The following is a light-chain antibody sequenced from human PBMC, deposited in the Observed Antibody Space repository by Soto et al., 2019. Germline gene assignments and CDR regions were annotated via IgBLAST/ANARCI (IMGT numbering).Light chain of an antibody. CDR3: QQYNSYWT. CDR2: DAS. Sequence: DIQMTQSPSTLSASVRDRVTITCLASQSISSWLAWYQQKPGKAPKLLIYDASSLESGVPSRFSGSGSGTEFTLTISSLQPDDFATYYCQQYNSYWTFGQGTKVDIK. V-gene: IGKV1-5*01. J-gene: IGKJ1*01. CDR1: QSISSW.